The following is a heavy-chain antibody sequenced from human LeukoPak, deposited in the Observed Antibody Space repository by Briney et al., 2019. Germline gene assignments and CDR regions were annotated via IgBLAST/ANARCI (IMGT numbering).Heavy chain of an antibody. V-gene: IGHV1-18*01. Sequence: ASVKVSCKTSGYTFSGYGISWVRQAPGQGLEWMGWISAYNGNTNYAQKVQGRVTLTTDTSTSTAYMELKSLKSDDTAIYYCARGGSFGTYWGQGTLVTVSS. CDR1: GYTFSGYG. J-gene: IGHJ4*02. CDR3: ARGGSFGTY. CDR2: ISAYNGNT. D-gene: IGHD3-10*01.